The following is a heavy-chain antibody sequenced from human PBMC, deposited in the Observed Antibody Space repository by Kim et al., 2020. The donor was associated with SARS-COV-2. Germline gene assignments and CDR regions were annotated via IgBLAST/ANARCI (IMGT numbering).Heavy chain of an antibody. J-gene: IGHJ4*02. CDR3: TSGSYYLIDY. D-gene: IGHD1-26*01. CDR2: AR. V-gene: IGHV3-73*01. Sequence: AREYAASVKGRFTISRDDSKNTAYLQMNSLKTEDTAVYYCTSGSYYLIDYWGQGTLVTVSS.